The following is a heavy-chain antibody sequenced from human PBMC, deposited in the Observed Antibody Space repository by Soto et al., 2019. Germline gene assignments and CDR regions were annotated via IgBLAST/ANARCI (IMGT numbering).Heavy chain of an antibody. V-gene: IGHV4-31*03. CDR2: IYYSGST. CDR1: GGSIISGGYY. CDR3: AYGRDSWSDPETK. Sequence: QVQLQESGPGLVKPSQTLSLTCTVSGGSIISGGYYWSWIRQHPGKGLEWIGYIYYSGSTYYNPSLKSRVTISVDTSKNQFSLKLSSVTAADTAVYYCAYGRDSWSDPETKWGQGNLVTVSS. D-gene: IGHD1-26*01. J-gene: IGHJ4*02.